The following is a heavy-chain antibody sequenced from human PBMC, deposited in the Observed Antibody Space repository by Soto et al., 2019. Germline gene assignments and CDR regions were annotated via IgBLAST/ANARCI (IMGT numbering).Heavy chain of an antibody. V-gene: IGHV4-39*01. Sequence: QLQLQESGPGLVKPSETLCLTCTVFGGSISSYYWGWIRRPPGKGLEWIGSIYYSGSTYYNPSLKSRVTISVDTSKNQFSLKLSSVTAADTAVYYCARRWGYSFDYWGQRTLVTVSS. CDR1: GGSISSYY. CDR2: IYYSGST. D-gene: IGHD7-27*01. CDR3: ARRWGYSFDY. J-gene: IGHJ4*02.